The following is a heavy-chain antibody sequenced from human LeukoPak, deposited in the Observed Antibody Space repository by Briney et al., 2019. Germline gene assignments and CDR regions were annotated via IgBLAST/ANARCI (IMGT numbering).Heavy chain of an antibody. J-gene: IGHJ6*03. D-gene: IGHD6-13*01. CDR1: GFIFSDYY. V-gene: IGHV3-11*01. Sequence: KPGGSLRLSCAASGFIFSDYYMSWIRQAPGKGLEWVSYISSSGSTMYYADSVKGGFTISRDNSKNTLYLQMNSLRAEDTAVYYCAKAEVPGSSWYRYYYYYYMDVWGKGTTVTVSS. CDR3: AKAEVPGSSWYRYYYYYYMDV. CDR2: ISSSGSTM.